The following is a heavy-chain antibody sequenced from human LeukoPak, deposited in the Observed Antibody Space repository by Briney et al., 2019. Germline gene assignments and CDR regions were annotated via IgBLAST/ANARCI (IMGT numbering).Heavy chain of an antibody. CDR2: ISTTSDYI. V-gene: IGHV3-21*01. CDR3: ARGGIYSQGFDS. Sequence: GGSLRLSCAASGFTFSSYSMNWVRHAPGKGLEWVSSISTTSDYIYYADSLTGRLTISRDNAKNSLYLQMNSLRAEDTAVYYCARGGIYSQGFDSWGQGTLVSVSS. D-gene: IGHD6-13*01. CDR1: GFTFSSYS. J-gene: IGHJ4*02.